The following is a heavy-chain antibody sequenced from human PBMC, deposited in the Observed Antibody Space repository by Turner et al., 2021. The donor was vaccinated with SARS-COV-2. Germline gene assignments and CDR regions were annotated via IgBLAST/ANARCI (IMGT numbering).Heavy chain of an antibody. CDR2: IKQDGSEK. CDR3: ARDNGYSSSWYSVAFDI. Sequence: VQLVESGCVLVQPGGSLRLSCPASRLTFSTFWMSWVRQARGKGLEWVANIKQDGSEKIYVYSVKSRFNISRDNTKNSLDLQMNSLRAEDTAVYYCARDNGYSSSWYSVAFDIWGQGTMVTVSS. V-gene: IGHV3-7*04. J-gene: IGHJ3*02. CDR1: RLTFSTFW. D-gene: IGHD6-13*01.